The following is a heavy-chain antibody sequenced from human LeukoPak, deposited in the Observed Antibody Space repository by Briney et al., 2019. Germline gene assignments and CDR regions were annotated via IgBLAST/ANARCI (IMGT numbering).Heavy chain of an antibody. CDR3: ARGLRGYYDSSGYSPHFDY. CDR1: GGSFSSYA. V-gene: IGHV1-69*04. CDR2: IIPILGIA. Sequence: GASVKVSCKASGGSFSSYAISWVRQAPGQGLEWMGRIIPILGIANYAQKFQGRVTITADKSTSTAYMELSSLRSEDTAVYYCARGLRGYYDSSGYSPHFDYWGQGTLVTVSS. D-gene: IGHD3-22*01. J-gene: IGHJ4*02.